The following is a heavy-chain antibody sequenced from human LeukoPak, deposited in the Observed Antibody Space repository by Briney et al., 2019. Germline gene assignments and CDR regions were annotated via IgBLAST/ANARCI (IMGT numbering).Heavy chain of an antibody. Sequence: GGSLRLSCSASGFTFDDYAMHWVRQAPGKGLEWVSGISWNSGCIGYADSVKGRFTISRDNAKNSLYLQMNSLRAEDTALYYCAKDMDWLPYYYGMDVWGQGTTVTVSS. V-gene: IGHV3-9*01. CDR3: AKDMDWLPYYYGMDV. J-gene: IGHJ6*02. CDR1: GFTFDDYA. CDR2: ISWNSGCI. D-gene: IGHD5-12*01.